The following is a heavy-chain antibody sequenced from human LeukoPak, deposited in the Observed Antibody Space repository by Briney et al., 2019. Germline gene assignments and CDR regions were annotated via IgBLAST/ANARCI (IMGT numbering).Heavy chain of an antibody. V-gene: IGHV4-59*08. Sequence: SETLSLTCTVSGGSISSYYWSWIRQPPGKGLEWTAYIYYSGSTNYNPSLKSRVTISVDTSKSQFSLKLTSMTAADTAVYYCAKHPPKRFFDYWGQGTLVTVSS. CDR1: GGSISSYY. CDR2: IYYSGST. J-gene: IGHJ4*03. CDR3: AKHPPKRFFDY.